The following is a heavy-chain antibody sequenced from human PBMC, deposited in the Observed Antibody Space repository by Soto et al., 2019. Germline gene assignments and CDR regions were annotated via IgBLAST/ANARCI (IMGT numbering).Heavy chain of an antibody. Sequence: PSQTLSLTCAISGDSVSSSSVTWNWIRQSPSRGLEWLGRTYYRSKWYNDYAESVKSRITINPDTSKNQFSLHLNSVTPEDTAVYYYLRLIGNSWLDFCGQGTLVTVSS. CDR3: LRLIGNSWLDF. J-gene: IGHJ5*01. CDR1: GDSVSSSSVT. V-gene: IGHV6-1*01. CDR2: TYYRSKWYN. D-gene: IGHD1-26*01.